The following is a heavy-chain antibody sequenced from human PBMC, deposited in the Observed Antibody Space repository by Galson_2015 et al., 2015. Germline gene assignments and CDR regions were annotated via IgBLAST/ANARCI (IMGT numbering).Heavy chain of an antibody. CDR3: AKDPFPPALWSGYLNWFDP. CDR1: GFTFGSYA. J-gene: IGHJ5*02. Sequence: ALRLCCAASGFTFGSYAMSWVRQAPGNGLEWVSAVSGSGGSTYYADSVKGRFTISRDNSKNMLYLQMNSLRAEDTAVYYFAKDPFPPALWSGYLNWFDPWGQGTLVTVSS. CDR2: VSGSGGST. V-gene: IGHV3-23*01. D-gene: IGHD3-3*01.